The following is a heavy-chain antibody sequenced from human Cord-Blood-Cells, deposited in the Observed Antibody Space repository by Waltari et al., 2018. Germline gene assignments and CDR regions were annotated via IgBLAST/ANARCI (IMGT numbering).Heavy chain of an antibody. D-gene: IGHD6-6*01. CDR1: GGTFSRYA. Sequence: VQLVQSGAAVKKPGSSVKVHCQGSGGTFSRYAISWVRQALGQGLEWLGGIIPIFGTANYAQKFQGRVTITADESTSTAYMELSSLRSEDTAVYYCARDPGRYSSSSYYYYGMDVWGQGTTVTVSS. CDR3: ARDPGRYSSSSYYYYGMDV. CDR2: IIPIFGTA. J-gene: IGHJ6*02. V-gene: IGHV1-69*01.